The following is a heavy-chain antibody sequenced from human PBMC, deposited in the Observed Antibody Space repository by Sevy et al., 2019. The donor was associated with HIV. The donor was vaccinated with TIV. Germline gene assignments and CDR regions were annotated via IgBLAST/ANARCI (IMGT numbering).Heavy chain of an antibody. J-gene: IGHJ4*02. CDR2: ITLSGSST. CDR1: GFTFSNYE. D-gene: IGHD6-19*01. CDR3: ARDSKGITVAGTAIDY. V-gene: IGHV3-48*03. Sequence: GGSLRLSCTASGFTFSNYEMNWVRQAPGKGLEWVSYITLSGSSTYYADSVKGRFTISRDNAKNSLYLQMNSLRAEDTAVYYCARDSKGITVAGTAIDYWGQGTLVTVSS.